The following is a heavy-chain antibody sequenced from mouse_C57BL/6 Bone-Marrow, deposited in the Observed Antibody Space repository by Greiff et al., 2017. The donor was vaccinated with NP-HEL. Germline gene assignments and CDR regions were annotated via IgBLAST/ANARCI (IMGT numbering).Heavy chain of an antibody. J-gene: IGHJ3*01. D-gene: IGHD1-3*01. CDR1: GYTFTSYG. CDR3: ASYIYRFAY. V-gene: IGHV1-81*01. Sequence: VQLQQSGAELARPGASVKLSCKASGYTFTSYGISWVKQRTGQGLEWIGEIYPRSGNTYYNEKFKGKATLTADKSSSTAYMELRSLTSEDSAVYFCASYIYRFAYWGQGTLVTVSA. CDR2: IYPRSGNT.